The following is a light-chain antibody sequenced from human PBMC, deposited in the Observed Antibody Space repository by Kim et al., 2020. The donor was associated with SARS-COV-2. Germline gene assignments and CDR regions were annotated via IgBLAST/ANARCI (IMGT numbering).Light chain of an antibody. J-gene: IGLJ1*01. CDR3: CSYAGYDEGV. Sequence: QSALTQPASVSGSPGQSITISCTGTSSDVGSYNLVSWYQQYPGKAPKLMVYEGNKRPSGVSNRFSASKSGNTASLTISGLQAEDEADYYCCSYAGYDEGVFGTGTKVTVL. CDR2: EGN. V-gene: IGLV2-23*01. CDR1: SSDVGSYNL.